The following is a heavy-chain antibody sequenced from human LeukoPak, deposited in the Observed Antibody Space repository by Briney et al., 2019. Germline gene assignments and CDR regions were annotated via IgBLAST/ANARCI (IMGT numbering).Heavy chain of an antibody. CDR3: ARETPGVLQDAFDI. CDR1: GFTVSSNY. J-gene: IGHJ3*02. D-gene: IGHD5-24*01. CDR2: IYSGGST. V-gene: IGHV3-53*01. Sequence: PGGSLRLSCAASGFTVSSNYMSWVRQAPGKGLEWVSVIYSGGSTYYADSVKGRFTISRDNSKNTLYLQMNSLRAEDTAVHYCARETPGVLQDAFDIWGQGTMVTVSS.